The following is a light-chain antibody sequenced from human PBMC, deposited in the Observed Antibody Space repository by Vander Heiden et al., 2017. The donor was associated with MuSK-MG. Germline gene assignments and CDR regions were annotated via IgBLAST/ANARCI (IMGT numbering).Light chain of an antibody. CDR2: EDS. V-gene: IGLV3-21*02. Sequence: SYVLTQPPSVSVAPGQTARITCGGNNIGSKTVHWYQQKPGQAPVLVVDEDSDRPSVIPERFSGYNSGNKATLKISRVEAGDEADDYCQVWDSSSDHWVFGGGTKLTVL. J-gene: IGLJ3*02. CDR1: NIGSKT. CDR3: QVWDSSSDHWV.